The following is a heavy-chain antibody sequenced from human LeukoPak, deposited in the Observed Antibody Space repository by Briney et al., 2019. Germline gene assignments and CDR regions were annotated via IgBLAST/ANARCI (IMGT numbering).Heavy chain of an antibody. Sequence: GGSLRLSCAASGFTFSSYSMNWVRQAPGRGLEWVSSISSSSSYIYYADSVKGRFTISRDNAKNSLYLQMNSLRAEDTAVYYCARLKGGCSGGSCYALNWGQGALVTVSS. CDR2: ISSSSSYI. D-gene: IGHD2-15*01. V-gene: IGHV3-21*01. J-gene: IGHJ4*02. CDR3: ARLKGGCSGGSCYALN. CDR1: GFTFSSYS.